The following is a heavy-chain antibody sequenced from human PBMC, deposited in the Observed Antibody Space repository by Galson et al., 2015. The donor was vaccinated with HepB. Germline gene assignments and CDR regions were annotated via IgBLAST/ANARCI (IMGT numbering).Heavy chain of an antibody. CDR1: GGTFSSYA. CDR3: AAEVDGSGSYSMTLDY. J-gene: IGHJ4*02. V-gene: IGHV1-69*13. Sequence: SVKVSCKASGGTFSSYAISWVRQAPGQGLEWMGGIIPIFGTANYAQKFQGRVTITADESTSTAYMELSSLRSEDTAVYYCAAEVDGSGSYSMTLDYWGQGTLVTVSS. D-gene: IGHD3-10*01. CDR2: IIPIFGTA.